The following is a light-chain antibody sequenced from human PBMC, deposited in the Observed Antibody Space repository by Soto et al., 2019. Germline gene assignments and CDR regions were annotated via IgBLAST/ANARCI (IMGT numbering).Light chain of an antibody. Sequence: EIVLTQSPGTLSLSPGERATLSCRASQSISSSYLAWYQQKPGQAPRLLIYGASSRATGIPDRFSGSGSGTDFSLTSSRPEPEDFACYYCPQFGNAPPYSFGHGPKLEIK. CDR2: GAS. J-gene: IGKJ2*01. CDR3: PQFGNAPPYS. CDR1: QSISSSY. V-gene: IGKV3-20*01.